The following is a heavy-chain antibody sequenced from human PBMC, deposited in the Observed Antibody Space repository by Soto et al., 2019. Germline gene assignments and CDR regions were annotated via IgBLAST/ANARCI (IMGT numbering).Heavy chain of an antibody. CDR3: AKDPGIDFWSGYPYYFDY. D-gene: IGHD3-3*01. CDR1: GFTFSSYA. CDR2: ISGSGGST. Sequence: PGGSLSLSCAASGFTFSSYAMSWVRQAPGKGLEWVSAISGSGGSTYYADSVKGRFTISRDNSKNTLYLQMNSLRAEDTAVYYCAKDPGIDFWSGYPYYFDYWGQGTLVTVSS. V-gene: IGHV3-23*01. J-gene: IGHJ4*02.